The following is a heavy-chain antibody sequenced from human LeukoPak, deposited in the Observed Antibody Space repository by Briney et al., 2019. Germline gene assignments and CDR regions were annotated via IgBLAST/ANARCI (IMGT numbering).Heavy chain of an antibody. V-gene: IGHV4-59*08. CDR3: ARHQWHGSATYYWFDP. Sequence: SETLSLTCTISGGSISTYYWSWVRQPPGKGLEWIGYIYYSGSTNYNPSLKSRVTISVDTSKNQFSLKLSSVTAADTAMYYFARHQWHGSATYYWFDPWGQETLVTVSS. D-gene: IGHD3-10*01. CDR1: GGSISTYY. J-gene: IGHJ5*02. CDR2: IYYSGST.